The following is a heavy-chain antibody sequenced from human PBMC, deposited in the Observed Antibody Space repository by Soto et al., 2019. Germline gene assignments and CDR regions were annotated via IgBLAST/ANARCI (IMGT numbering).Heavy chain of an antibody. J-gene: IGHJ1*01. Sequence: SGPTLVNPTQTLTLTCTFSGFSLSTSGVGVGWIRQPPGKALEWLALIYWDDDKRYSPSLKSRLTITKDTSKNQVVLTLTNVDPVDTATYYCVHMRVTMIVGAGHFHHWGQGTLVTVYS. CDR2: IYWDDDK. D-gene: IGHD3-22*01. CDR3: VHMRVTMIVGAGHFHH. CDR1: GFSLSTSGVG. V-gene: IGHV2-5*02.